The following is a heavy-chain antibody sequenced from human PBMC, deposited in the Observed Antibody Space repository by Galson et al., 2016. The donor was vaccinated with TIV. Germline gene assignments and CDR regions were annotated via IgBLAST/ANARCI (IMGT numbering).Heavy chain of an antibody. J-gene: IGHJ5*02. CDR3: VSGSGKGYNWFDP. Sequence: SLRLSCAASGFTFSTYWMHWVRQAPGKGLVWVSRINSDGSNTVYADSVKGRFTISRDNAKNTLYLQMNSLRGDDTAGYYCVSGSGKGYNWFDPWGQGTLVTVSS. D-gene: IGHD4-23*01. CDR1: GFTFSTYW. CDR2: INSDGSNT. V-gene: IGHV3-74*01.